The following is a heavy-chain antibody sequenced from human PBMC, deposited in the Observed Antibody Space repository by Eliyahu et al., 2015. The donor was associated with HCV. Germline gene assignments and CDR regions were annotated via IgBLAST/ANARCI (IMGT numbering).Heavy chain of an antibody. D-gene: IGHD5-18*01. J-gene: IGHJ4*02. CDR3: ARDRRYSYVDY. V-gene: IGHV3-74*01. CDR2: IKNDGSST. CDR1: GFTFSTYW. Sequence: EVQLVESGGGLVQPGGSLRLSCAASGFTFSTYWMHWVRQAPGKGLVWVSLIKNDGSSTTYADSVKGRFTISRDNAKNTLYLQINSLKAEDTAVYYCARDRRYSYVDYWGQGTLVTVSS.